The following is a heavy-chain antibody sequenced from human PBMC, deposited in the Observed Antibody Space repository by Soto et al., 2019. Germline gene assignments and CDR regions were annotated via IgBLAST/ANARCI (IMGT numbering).Heavy chain of an antibody. J-gene: IGHJ4*02. D-gene: IGHD5-12*01. V-gene: IGHV1-46*01. Sequence: QVQVVQSGAEVKKPGASVKVSCKASGYTFINYYMHWVRQAPGQGLEWIGRIIPSDGSTHYAQRFQEQDIMTRVTYTGTVSHELKRLKAQDVARLYCGRGGPELATIGSFDYWGQGTLVNVSS. CDR2: IIPSDGST. CDR1: GYTFINYY. CDR3: GRGGPELATIGSFDY.